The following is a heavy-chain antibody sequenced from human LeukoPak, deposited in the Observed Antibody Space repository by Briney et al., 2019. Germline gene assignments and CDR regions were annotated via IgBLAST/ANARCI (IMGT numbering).Heavy chain of an antibody. J-gene: IGHJ3*01. Sequence: GESLKISCKGSGYTFSSDWIAWVRQRPGKGLEWMEIIYPGDSDTTYSPSFQGQVTISADKSINTAYLQWTSLKASDTAMYYCARREFLDVWGQGTLVIVSS. CDR1: GYTFSSDW. CDR3: ARREFLDV. CDR2: IYPGDSDT. V-gene: IGHV5-51*01. D-gene: IGHD3-10*01.